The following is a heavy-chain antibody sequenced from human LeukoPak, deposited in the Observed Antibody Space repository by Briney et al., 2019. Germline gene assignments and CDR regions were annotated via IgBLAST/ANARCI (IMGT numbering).Heavy chain of an antibody. CDR3: ARGGSGYSNFDY. Sequence: GGSLRLSCAVSEFTFSSYGMHWVRQAPGKGLEWLAFIHYDGSIKYYADSVKGRFTISRDNSKNTLYLQMNSLRAEDTAVYYCARGGSGYSNFDYWGQGTLVTVSS. CDR1: EFTFSSYG. J-gene: IGHJ4*02. CDR2: IHYDGSIK. D-gene: IGHD3-22*01. V-gene: IGHV3-30*02.